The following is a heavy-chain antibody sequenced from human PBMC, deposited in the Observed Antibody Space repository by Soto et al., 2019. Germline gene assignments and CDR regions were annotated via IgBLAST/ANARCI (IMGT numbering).Heavy chain of an antibody. D-gene: IGHD2-21*02. Sequence: GGSLRLSCAASGFTFSDHYMDWVRQAPGKGLEWVGRTRNKANSYTTEYAASVKGRFTISRDDSKNSLYLQMNSLKTEDTAVYYCARFVVVTAIPEHYYYGMDVWGQGTTVTVSS. CDR2: TRNKANSYTT. CDR1: GFTFSDHY. J-gene: IGHJ6*02. CDR3: ARFVVVTAIPEHYYYGMDV. V-gene: IGHV3-72*01.